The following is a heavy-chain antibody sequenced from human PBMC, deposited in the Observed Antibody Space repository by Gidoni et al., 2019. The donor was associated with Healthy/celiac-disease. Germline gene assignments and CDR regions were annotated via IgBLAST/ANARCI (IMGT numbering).Heavy chain of an antibody. CDR2: IRSKAYGGTT. Sequence: EVQLVESGGGLVQPGRSLRLSCTASGFTFGDYAMSWVRQAPGKGLEWVGFIRSKAYGGTTEYAASVKGRFTISRDDSKSIAYLQMNSLKTEDTAVYYCTRGEYYYDSSAKGFDYWGQGTLVTVSS. V-gene: IGHV3-49*04. J-gene: IGHJ4*02. D-gene: IGHD3-22*01. CDR1: GFTFGDYA. CDR3: TRGEYYYDSSAKGFDY.